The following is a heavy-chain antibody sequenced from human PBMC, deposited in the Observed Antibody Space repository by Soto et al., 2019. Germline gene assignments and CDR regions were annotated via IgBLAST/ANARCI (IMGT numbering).Heavy chain of an antibody. CDR3: AAKGGYYYYYGMDV. Sequence: VKVSCKASGFTFTSSAVQWVRQARGQRLEWIGWIVVGSGNTNYAQKFQERVTITRDMSTSTAYMELSSLRSEDTAVYYCAAKGGYYYYYGMDVWGQGTTVTVS. D-gene: IGHD1-26*01. V-gene: IGHV1-58*01. CDR2: IVVGSGNT. CDR1: GFTFTSSA. J-gene: IGHJ6*02.